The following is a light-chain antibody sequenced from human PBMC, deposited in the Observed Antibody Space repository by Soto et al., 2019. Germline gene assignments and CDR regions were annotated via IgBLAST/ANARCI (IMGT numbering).Light chain of an antibody. CDR3: SSYRRSNNIV. CDR2: EIT. Sequence: QSVLTQPASVSGSPGQSITISCTGTSSDVGGYNYVSWYQQHPGTAPKLIIYEITNRPSGISNRFSGSKSGNTASLTISGLQAEDEGDYYCSSYRRSNNIVXGTGTKVTVL. CDR1: SSDVGGYNY. V-gene: IGLV2-14*01. J-gene: IGLJ1*01.